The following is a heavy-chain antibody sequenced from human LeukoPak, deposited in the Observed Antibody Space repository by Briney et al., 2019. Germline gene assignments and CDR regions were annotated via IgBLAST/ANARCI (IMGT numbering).Heavy chain of an antibody. V-gene: IGHV3-21*01. CDR3: ARDPYSGSYGNYYYYLMDV. J-gene: IGHJ6*03. CDR2: ISGSGSYI. Sequence: GGSLRLSCAASRFTFSSYSMNWVRQAPGKGLEWGSSISGSGSYIYYADSVKGRFTISRDNAKNSLYLQMNSLRAEDTAVYYCARDPYSGSYGNYYYYLMDVWGKGTTVTISS. D-gene: IGHD1-26*01. CDR1: RFTFSSYS.